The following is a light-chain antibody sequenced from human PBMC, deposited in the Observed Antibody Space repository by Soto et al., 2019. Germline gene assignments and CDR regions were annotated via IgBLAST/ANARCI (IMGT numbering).Light chain of an antibody. J-gene: IGLJ2*01. CDR2: NTN. V-gene: IGLV1-40*01. CDR1: SSNIGAGYD. CDR3: NSYTNSSAVV. Sequence: QSVLTQPPSVSGAPGQRVTISCTGSSSNIGAGYDVHWYQLLPGAAPTLLIYNTNDRPSGVPDRFSGSKSGTSASLAITGLQAEDEADYYCNSYTNSSAVVFGGGTKVTVL.